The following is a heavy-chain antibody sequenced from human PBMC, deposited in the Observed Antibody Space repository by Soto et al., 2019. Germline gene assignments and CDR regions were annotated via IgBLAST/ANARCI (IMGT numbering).Heavy chain of an antibody. V-gene: IGHV3-15*01. CDR1: GFTVSDAW. D-gene: IGHD2-15*01. CDR3: STDGCSGGGCFAGLY. J-gene: IGHJ4*02. CDR2: IKSKTDGGTT. Sequence: PGGSLRLSCAASGFTVSDAWMSWVRQTPGKGLEWVGRIKSKTDGGTTDFAAPVKGRFTVSRDDSKNTLYLQMSSLRIEDTAVYYCSTDGCSGGGCFAGLYWGQGSLVTVSS.